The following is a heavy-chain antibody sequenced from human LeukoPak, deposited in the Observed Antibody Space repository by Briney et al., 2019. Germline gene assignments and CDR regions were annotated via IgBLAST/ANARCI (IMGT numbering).Heavy chain of an antibody. D-gene: IGHD3-3*01. CDR3: AKGERGYYEQIEE. Sequence: PGGSLRLSCAASGFTFSSYSMNWVRQAPGKGLEWVSSISSSSSYIYYADSVKGRFTISRDNAKNSLYLQMNSLRAEDTAVYYCAKGERGYYEQIEEWGQGTLVTVSS. CDR2: ISSSSSYI. CDR1: GFTFSSYS. J-gene: IGHJ4*02. V-gene: IGHV3-21*04.